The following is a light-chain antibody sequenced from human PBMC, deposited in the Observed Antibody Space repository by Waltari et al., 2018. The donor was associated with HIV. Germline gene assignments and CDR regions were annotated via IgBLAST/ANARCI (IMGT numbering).Light chain of an antibody. Sequence: QSALTQPRSVSGSPGQSVTISCTGTSSDVGGYNYVSWYQQHPGKAPKLMIYDVSKRPSGFPDRFSGSKSGNAASLTISGLQAEDEADYYCCSYAGSSTYVFGTGTNVTVL. CDR1: SSDVGGYNY. CDR2: DVS. V-gene: IGLV2-11*01. CDR3: CSYAGSSTYV. J-gene: IGLJ1*01.